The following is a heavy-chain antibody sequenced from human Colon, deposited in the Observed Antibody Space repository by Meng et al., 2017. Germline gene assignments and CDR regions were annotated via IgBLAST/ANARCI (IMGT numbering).Heavy chain of an antibody. CDR3: ARGLFDY. J-gene: IGHJ4*02. CDR1: GGSFSGYY. V-gene: IGHV4-34*01. CDR2: INHSGST. Sequence: LLRGGEGLLTPSGPVPPTWAVYGGSFSGYYWSWIRQPPGKGLEWIGEINHSGSTNYNPSLKSRVTISVDTSKNQFSLKLSSVTAADTAVYYCARGLFDYWGQGTLVTVSS.